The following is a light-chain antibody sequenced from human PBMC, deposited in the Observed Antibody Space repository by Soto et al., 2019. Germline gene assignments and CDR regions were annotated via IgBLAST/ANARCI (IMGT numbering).Light chain of an antibody. CDR3: QPSYSSIT. Sequence: IHMNQSPSTLSASVGDRVSITCRASQSISSWLAWYQQKPGKAPKLLIYAASSLQRGVPSTFSGGGSGTDFTLTISSLQPEDFATYYCQPSYSSITFGQGTRLEI. V-gene: IGKV1-39*01. CDR1: QSISSW. CDR2: AAS. J-gene: IGKJ5*01.